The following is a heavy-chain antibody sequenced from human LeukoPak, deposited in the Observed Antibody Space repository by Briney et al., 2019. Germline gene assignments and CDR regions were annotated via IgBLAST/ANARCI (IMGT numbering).Heavy chain of an antibody. J-gene: IGHJ4*02. CDR1: GFTFKSYW. CDR2: IKQDGSEK. Sequence: GGSLRLSCGASGFTFKSYWMSWVRQVPGKGLEWVAEIKQDGSEKYYEDSMKGRFTISRDNAKSSLYLDMNNLTLEDTAVYYCARNPTLITLFGGVFGIFFDYWGQGVLVSVSS. CDR3: ARNPTLITLFGGVFGIFFDY. V-gene: IGHV3-7*02. D-gene: IGHD3-3*01.